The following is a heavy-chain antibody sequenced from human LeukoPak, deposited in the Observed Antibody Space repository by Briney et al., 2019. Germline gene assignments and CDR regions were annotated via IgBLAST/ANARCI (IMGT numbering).Heavy chain of an antibody. CDR3: ARDGGTYDYDSSGYSQFDY. Sequence: GGTLRLSCAASGFTFSSYSMNWVRQAPGKGLEWVSYISSSSSTIYYADSVKGRFTISRDNAKNSLYLQMNSLRDEDTAVYYCARDGGTYDYDSSGYSQFDYWGQGTLVTVSS. D-gene: IGHD3-22*01. CDR1: GFTFSSYS. CDR2: ISSSSSTI. V-gene: IGHV3-48*02. J-gene: IGHJ4*02.